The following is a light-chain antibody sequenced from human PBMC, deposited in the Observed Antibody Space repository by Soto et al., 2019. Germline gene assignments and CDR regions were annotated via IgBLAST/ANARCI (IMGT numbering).Light chain of an antibody. CDR3: QQYGSSSFT. J-gene: IGKJ2*01. CDR1: QSVRDSY. V-gene: IGKV3-20*01. CDR2: GAY. Sequence: IVLTQSPGTLSLSPGERATLSCRASQSVRDSYLAWYQKKPGQAPRLLIYGAYARAACIPDRVSGSGSGTDFTLTISRLEPEDFAVYYCQQYGSSSFTFGQGTKLEIK.